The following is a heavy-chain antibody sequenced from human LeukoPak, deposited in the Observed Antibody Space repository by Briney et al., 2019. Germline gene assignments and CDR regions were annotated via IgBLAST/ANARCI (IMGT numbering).Heavy chain of an antibody. J-gene: IGHJ3*02. V-gene: IGHV4-59*08. D-gene: IGHD3-3*02. Sequence: SETLSLTCTVSGGSISSNYRSWVRHPPGNGLGWIGYIYYSGSTNYNPSLKSRVAISVVTSKNQFSLKQSSVTAADTAVYYCARRTLARDAFDIWGQGTMVTVSS. CDR3: ARRTLARDAFDI. CDR2: IYYSGST. CDR1: GGSISSNY.